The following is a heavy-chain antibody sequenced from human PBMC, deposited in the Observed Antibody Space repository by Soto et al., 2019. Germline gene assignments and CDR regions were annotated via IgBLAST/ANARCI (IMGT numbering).Heavy chain of an antibody. V-gene: IGHV4-39*07. CDR3: ATILSQQWLPLTFDY. J-gene: IGHJ4*02. CDR2: VYYSGNT. Sequence: SETLSLTCTVSGGSVSSNSYYWDWIRQPPGKGLEWIASVYYSGNTHYNPSLQSRVTMTEDTSTDTAYMELSSLRSEDTAVYYCATILSQQWLPLTFDYWGQGTLVTVSS. CDR1: GGSVSSNSYY. D-gene: IGHD6-19*01.